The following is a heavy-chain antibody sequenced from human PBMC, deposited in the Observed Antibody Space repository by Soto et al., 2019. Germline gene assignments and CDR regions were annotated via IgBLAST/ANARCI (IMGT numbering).Heavy chain of an antibody. Sequence: QLQLQESGPGLVKPSETLSLTCTVSGGSISSSSYYWGWIRQPPGKGLEWIGSIYYSGSTYYNPSLKSRVTISVDTSKNQFSLKLSSVTAADTAVYYCARHVPPLPDSSSWYIFPVGPPWWFDPWGQGTLVTVSS. J-gene: IGHJ5*02. CDR1: GGSISSSSYY. V-gene: IGHV4-39*01. CDR3: ARHVPPLPDSSSWYIFPVGPPWWFDP. CDR2: IYYSGST. D-gene: IGHD6-13*01.